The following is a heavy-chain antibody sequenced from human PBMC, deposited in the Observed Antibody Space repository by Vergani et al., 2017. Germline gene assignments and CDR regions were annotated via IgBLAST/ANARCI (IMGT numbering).Heavy chain of an antibody. V-gene: IGHV3-21*01. J-gene: IGHJ4*02. CDR2: ISSSSSYI. CDR1: GFTFSSYS. D-gene: IGHD6-13*01. Sequence: EVQLVESGGGLVKPGGSLRLSCTASGFTFSSYSMNWVRQAPGKGLEWVSSISSSSSYIYYADSVKGRFTISRDNAKNSLYLQMNSLRAEDTAVYYCAREPKPREVPKQQLIYFDYWGEGTLVTVSS. CDR3: AREPKPREVPKQQLIYFDY.